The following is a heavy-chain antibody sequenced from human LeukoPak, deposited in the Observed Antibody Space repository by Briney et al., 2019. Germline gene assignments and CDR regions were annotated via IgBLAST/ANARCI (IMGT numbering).Heavy chain of an antibody. J-gene: IGHJ4*02. CDR2: INSDGTST. V-gene: IGHV3-74*03. D-gene: IGHD3-16*02. Sequence: GGSLRLSCAASGFTFSNYWMHWVRQTPGKGLVWVSRINSDGTSTKYADSVKGRFTISRDNSKNTLYLQMNSLRAEDTAVYYCAKGDYDYVWGSYRKFDYWGQGTLVTVSS. CDR3: AKGDYDYVWGSYRKFDY. CDR1: GFTFSNYW.